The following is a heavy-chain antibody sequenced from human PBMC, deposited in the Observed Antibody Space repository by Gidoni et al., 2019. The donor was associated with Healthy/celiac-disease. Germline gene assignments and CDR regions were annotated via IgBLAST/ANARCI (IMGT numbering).Heavy chain of an antibody. J-gene: IGHJ4*02. V-gene: IGHV4-59*01. CDR3: AASGFCSGGSCYSWAAGYY. Sequence: QVQLQESGPGLVKPSETLSLTCTVSGGSISSYYWSWIRQPPGKGLEWIGYIYYSGSTNYNPSLKSRVTISVDTSKNQFSLKLSSVTAADTAVYYCAASGFCSGGSCYSWAAGYYWGQGTLVTVSS. CDR2: IYYSGST. D-gene: IGHD2-15*01. CDR1: GGSISSYY.